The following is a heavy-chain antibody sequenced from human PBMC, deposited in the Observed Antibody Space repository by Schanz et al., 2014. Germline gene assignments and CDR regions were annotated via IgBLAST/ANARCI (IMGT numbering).Heavy chain of an antibody. CDR1: GFTVNTNY. CDR2: MYINSGST. CDR3: AREDCSATSCYFRY. D-gene: IGHD2-21*01. J-gene: IGHJ4*02. Sequence: EVQLVESGGGLIQPGGSLRLSCAVPGFTVNTNYMSWVRQAPGKGLEWISSMYINSGSTQYADSVKGRFIISRDSSKNTLFLQMNSLRAEDTAVYYCAREDCSATSCYFRYWGQGTLVTVSS. V-gene: IGHV3-53*01.